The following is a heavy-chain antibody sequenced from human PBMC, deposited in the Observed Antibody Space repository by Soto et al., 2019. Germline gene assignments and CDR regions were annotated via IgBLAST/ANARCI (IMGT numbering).Heavy chain of an antibody. V-gene: IGHV4-34*01. Sequence: PSETLSLTCAVYGGSFSGYYWSWIRQPPGKGLEWIGEINHSGSTNYNPSLKSRVTISVDTSKNQFSLKLSSVTAADTAVYYCARRYSSGWRDYYYYGMDVWGQGTTVT. J-gene: IGHJ6*02. CDR2: INHSGST. CDR3: ARRYSSGWRDYYYYGMDV. D-gene: IGHD6-19*01. CDR1: GGSFSGYY.